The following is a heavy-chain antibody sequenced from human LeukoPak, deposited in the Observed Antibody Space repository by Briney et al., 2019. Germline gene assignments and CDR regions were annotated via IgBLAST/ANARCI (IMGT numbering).Heavy chain of an antibody. V-gene: IGHV4-34*01. J-gene: IGHJ5*02. CDR1: GGSFSGYY. CDR2: INHSGST. D-gene: IGHD3-10*01. CDR3: ARGQYGIFDP. Sequence: SETLSLTCAVYGGSFSGYYWSWIRQPPGKGLEWIGEINHSGSTNYNPSLKSRVTISVATSKNQFSLKLSSVTAADTAVYYCARGQYGIFDPWGQGTLVTVSS.